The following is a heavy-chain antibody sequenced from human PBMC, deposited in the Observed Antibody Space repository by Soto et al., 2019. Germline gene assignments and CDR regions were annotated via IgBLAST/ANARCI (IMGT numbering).Heavy chain of an antibody. CDR2: ISSSSTTI. Sequence: EVQLVESGGGLIQPGGSLRLSFAASGFTFSSYSMNWVRQAPGKGLEWLSYISSSSTTIYYADSVKGRFTISRDNAKNSLYLQMNSLRAEDTAVYYCARDENYYHYMDVWGKGTTVTVSS. V-gene: IGHV3-48*01. J-gene: IGHJ6*03. CDR1: GFTFSSYS. CDR3: ARDENYYHYMDV.